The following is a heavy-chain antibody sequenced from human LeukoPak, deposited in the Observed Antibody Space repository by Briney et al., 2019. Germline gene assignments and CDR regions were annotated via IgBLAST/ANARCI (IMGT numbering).Heavy chain of an antibody. D-gene: IGHD6-13*01. V-gene: IGHV3-30*02. CDR3: ARVTAAGTSRYFQH. CDR1: GFTFNNYD. CDR2: IRSDGSNK. J-gene: IGHJ1*01. Sequence: GGSLRLSCAASGFTFNNYDMHWVRQAPGKGLEWVAFIRSDGSNKYYADSVKGRFSISRDNSKNTLYLQMGSLRAEDMAVYYCARVTAAGTSRYFQHWGQGTLVTVSS.